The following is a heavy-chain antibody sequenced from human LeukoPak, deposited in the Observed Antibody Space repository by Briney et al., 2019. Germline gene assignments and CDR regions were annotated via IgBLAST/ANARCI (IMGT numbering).Heavy chain of an antibody. CDR3: ARERASWQQLDV. CDR2: IYYSGST. J-gene: IGHJ6*04. CDR1: GGSISSSSYY. Sequence: SETLSLTCTVSGGSISSSSYYWGWIRQPPGKGLEWIGSIYYSGSTYYNPSLKSRVTISVDTSKNQFSLKLSSVTAADTAVYYCARERASWQQLDVWGKGTTVTVSS. D-gene: IGHD6-13*01. V-gene: IGHV4-39*07.